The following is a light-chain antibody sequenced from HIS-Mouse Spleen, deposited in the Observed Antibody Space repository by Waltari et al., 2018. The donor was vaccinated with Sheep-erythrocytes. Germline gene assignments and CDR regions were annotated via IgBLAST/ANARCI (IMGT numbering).Light chain of an antibody. Sequence: QSVLTQPRSVSGSPGQSVTISCTGTSSDVGGSNYVPWYQQHPGKAPKLMIYDVSKRPSGVPDRFSGSKSGNTASLTISGLQAEDEADYYCCSYAGSYNHVFATGTKVTVL. V-gene: IGLV2-11*01. CDR1: SSDVGGSNY. CDR3: CSYAGSYNHV. J-gene: IGLJ1*01. CDR2: DVS.